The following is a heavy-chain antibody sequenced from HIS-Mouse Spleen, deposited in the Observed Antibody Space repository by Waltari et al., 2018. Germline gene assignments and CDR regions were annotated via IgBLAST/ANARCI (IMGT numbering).Heavy chain of an antibody. V-gene: IGHV4-39*07. D-gene: IGHD6-13*01. CDR1: GGFVRSSSSY. CDR3: AREIPYSSSWYDWYFDL. Sequence: QLQLQESGPGLVKPSDTLSLTRPVPGGFVRSSSSYWARIRQPPGKGLEWIGSIYYSGSTYYNPSLKSRVTISVDTSKNQFSLKLSSVTAADTAVYYCAREIPYSSSWYDWYFDLWGRGTLVTVSS. CDR2: IYYSGST. J-gene: IGHJ2*01.